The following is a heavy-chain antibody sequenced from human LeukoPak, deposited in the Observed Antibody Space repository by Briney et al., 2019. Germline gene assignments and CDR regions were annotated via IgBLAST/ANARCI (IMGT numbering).Heavy chain of an antibody. CDR1: GYSFNAYA. V-gene: IGHV3-23*01. CDR2: ITGDGNTI. CDR3: ARVNYIADFDY. J-gene: IGHJ4*02. Sequence: GGSLRLSCAASGYSFNAYAMSWVRQAPGKGLEWVSSITGDGNTIIYADSVKGRFTISRDNSKNTLYLQMNSLRAEDTAVYYCARVNYIADFDYWGQGTLVTVSS. D-gene: IGHD4-11*01.